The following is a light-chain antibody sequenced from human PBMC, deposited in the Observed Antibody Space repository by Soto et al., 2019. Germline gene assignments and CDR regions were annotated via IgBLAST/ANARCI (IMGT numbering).Light chain of an antibody. J-gene: IGKJ5*01. CDR2: DTS. CDR1: QSVSNK. CDR3: QQYNTWLAIT. Sequence: EIVMTKSPATLSVSPGERATLSCRARQSVSNKLAWYQHKPGQAPRVLIYDTSTRAAGIPARFSGSGSGTEFTLTISSLQSEDFAFYYFQQYNTWLAITFGQGTLLESK. V-gene: IGKV3-15*01.